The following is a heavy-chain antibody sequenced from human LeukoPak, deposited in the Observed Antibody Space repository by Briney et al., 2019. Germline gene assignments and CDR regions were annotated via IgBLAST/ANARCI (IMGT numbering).Heavy chain of an antibody. CDR2: ISYDGSIK. CDR3: ARDLNSYYCIDY. CDR1: GFTFSSYW. Sequence: GGSLRLSCAASGFTFSSYWMHWVRQAPGKGLEWVAFISYDGSIKSYADSVKGRFTISRDNSKNTLYLQMNSLRAEDTAVYYCARDLNSYYCIDYWGQGTLVTVSS. D-gene: IGHD3-10*01. V-gene: IGHV3-30-3*01. J-gene: IGHJ4*02.